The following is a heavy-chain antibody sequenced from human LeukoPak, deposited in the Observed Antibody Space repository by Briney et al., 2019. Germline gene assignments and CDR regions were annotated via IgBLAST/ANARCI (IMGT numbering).Heavy chain of an antibody. V-gene: IGHV3-30-3*01. CDR3: ARPATTFYYDRSGYWYFDY. D-gene: IGHD3-22*01. CDR2: MSYDGSNK. J-gene: IGHJ4*02. CDR1: GFTFSSYA. Sequence: GGSLRLSCAASGFTFSSYAMHWVRQAPGKGLEWVAVMSYDGSNKYYADSVKGRVTISRDNSQNTLYLQMNSLRVEDTAVYFCARPATTFYYDRSGYWYFDYWGQETLVTVSS.